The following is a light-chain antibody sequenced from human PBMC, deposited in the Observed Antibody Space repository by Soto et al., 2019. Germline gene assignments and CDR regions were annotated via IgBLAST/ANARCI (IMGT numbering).Light chain of an antibody. CDR1: QSVNSNY. CDR2: GAS. Sequence: EIVLTQSPGTLSLSPGERATLSCRASQSVNSNYLAWYQQKPGQGPRLLMYGASSRATGIPDRFSGSGSGTDFTLTISRLEPEDFAVYYCQQYDNPPRTFGQGTNVEIK. J-gene: IGKJ1*01. V-gene: IGKV3-20*01. CDR3: QQYDNPPRT.